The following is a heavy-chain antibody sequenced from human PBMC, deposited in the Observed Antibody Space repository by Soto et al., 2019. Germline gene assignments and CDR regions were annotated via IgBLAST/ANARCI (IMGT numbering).Heavy chain of an antibody. CDR3: AKNPGYYYDSTGYHFDY. J-gene: IGHJ4*02. V-gene: IGHV3-15*07. CDR1: GFTFSNAW. D-gene: IGHD3-22*01. Sequence: GGSLRLSCAASGFTFSNAWMNWVRQAPGKGLEWVGRIKSKTDGGTTDYAAPVKGRFTISRDDSKNTLYLQMNSLKTEDTAVYYCAKNPGYYYDSTGYHFDYWGQGTLVTVSS. CDR2: IKSKTDGGTT.